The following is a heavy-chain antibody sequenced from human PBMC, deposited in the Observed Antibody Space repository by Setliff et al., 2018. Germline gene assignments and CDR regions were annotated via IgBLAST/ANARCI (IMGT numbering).Heavy chain of an antibody. D-gene: IGHD7-27*01. Sequence: ASVKVSCKASGYTFTTYGISWVRQAPGQGLERMGWIGARNVKTNYAQKFQDRVTMTTDTSTSTGYMELRSLTSDDTAVCYCARRWETGDQDAYDMWGQGTMVTVSS. J-gene: IGHJ3*02. CDR3: ARRWETGDQDAYDM. CDR2: IGARNVKT. CDR1: GYTFTTYG. V-gene: IGHV1-18*04.